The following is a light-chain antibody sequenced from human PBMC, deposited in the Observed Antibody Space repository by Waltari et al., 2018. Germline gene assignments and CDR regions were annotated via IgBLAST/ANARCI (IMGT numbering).Light chain of an antibody. J-gene: IGLJ3*02. Sequence: QSVLTPPPSVSGAPGPRVTISCTGRSPNIGPGHAVHWSPQLPGTAPKLLIYGNNNRPSGGPDRFAGSKSGTSASLAISGLQAEDEADYHCQSYDSSLSGAWVFGGGTKLTVL. CDR1: SPNIGPGHA. V-gene: IGLV1-40*01. CDR2: GNN. CDR3: QSYDSSLSGAWV.